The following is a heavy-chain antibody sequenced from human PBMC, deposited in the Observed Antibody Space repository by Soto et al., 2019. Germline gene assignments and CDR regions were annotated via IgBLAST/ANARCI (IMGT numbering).Heavy chain of an antibody. V-gene: IGHV1-69*13. CDR1: GGTFSSYA. Sequence: LVKGSCKASGGTFSSYAISWVSQAPGQGLEWMGGIIPIFGTANYAQKFQGRVTITADESTSTAYMELSSLRSEDTAVYYCARGRVATTVRPHYYYGMDVWGQGTTVTVSS. CDR3: ARGRVATTVRPHYYYGMDV. J-gene: IGHJ6*02. CDR2: IIPIFGTA. D-gene: IGHD5-12*01.